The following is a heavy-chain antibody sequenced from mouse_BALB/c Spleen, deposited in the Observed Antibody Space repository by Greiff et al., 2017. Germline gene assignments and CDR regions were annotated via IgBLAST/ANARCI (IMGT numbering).Heavy chain of an antibody. CDR1: GFNIKDYY. CDR3: ATMITFAY. Sequence: VQLQQSGAELVRPGALVKLSCKASGFNIKDYYMHWVKQRPEQGLEWIGRIDPANGNTKYDPKFQGKATITADTSSNTAYLQLSSLTSEDTAVYYCATMITFAYWGQGTLVTVSA. D-gene: IGHD2-4*01. V-gene: IGHV14-1*02. CDR2: IDPANGNT. J-gene: IGHJ3*01.